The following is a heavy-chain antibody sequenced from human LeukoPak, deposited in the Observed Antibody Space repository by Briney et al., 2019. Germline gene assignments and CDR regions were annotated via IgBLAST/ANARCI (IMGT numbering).Heavy chain of an antibody. V-gene: IGHV1-46*01. Sequence: ASVKVSCKASGYTFTSYYMNWVRQAPGQGLEWMGEINPSGGSTRYDQKFQGRVTLTRDTSTSTVYMELSNLRSDDPAVYYCARVIVLVTAVLDAFDVWGQGTMVTVSS. CDR3: ARVIVLVTAVLDAFDV. J-gene: IGHJ3*01. CDR1: GYTFTSYY. D-gene: IGHD2-21*02. CDR2: INPSGGST.